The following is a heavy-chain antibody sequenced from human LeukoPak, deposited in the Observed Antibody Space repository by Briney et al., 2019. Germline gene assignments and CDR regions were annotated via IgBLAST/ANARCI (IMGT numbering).Heavy chain of an antibody. D-gene: IGHD6-13*01. V-gene: IGHV3-23*01. J-gene: IGHJ6*02. CDR2: ISGGGGST. CDR1: GFTFFSYA. CDR3: AKDWYRGMDV. Sequence: PGGFLRLSCAASGFTFFSYAMRWGRPAPGEGVGWVSVISGGGGSTYYADSVKGRFTISRDNSRNTLYLQMNSLRAEDSAVYYCAKDWYRGMDVWGQGTTVTVSS.